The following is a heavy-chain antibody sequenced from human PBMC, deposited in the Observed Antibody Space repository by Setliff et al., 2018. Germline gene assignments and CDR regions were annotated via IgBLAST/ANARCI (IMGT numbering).Heavy chain of an antibody. Sequence: GASVKVSCKASGYNLDDFGINWLRQAPGQGLEWMGWIRPYIGHTIYAQKFQGRVTMTTDAPTSTAYLELTSLRHDDTAVYYCARVVAHTHFYDRSDYYFDGLDIWGQEAKVTVPS. CDR3: ARVVAHTHFYDRSDYYFDGLDI. CDR2: IRPYIGHT. CDR1: GYNLDDFG. J-gene: IGHJ3*02. D-gene: IGHD3-22*01. V-gene: IGHV1-18*01.